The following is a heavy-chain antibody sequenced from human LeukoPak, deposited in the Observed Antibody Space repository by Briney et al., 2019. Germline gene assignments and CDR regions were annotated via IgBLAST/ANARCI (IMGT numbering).Heavy chain of an antibody. CDR1: GFTFSSHA. J-gene: IGHJ4*02. V-gene: IGHV3-23*01. D-gene: IGHD1-26*01. CDR2: ISGSGGST. CDR3: AKAVWTFYSGSYYYFDY. Sequence: GGSLRLSCAAAGFTFSSHAMSCVRQAPGKGLEWVSAISGSGGSTYYADSVKGRFTISRDNSKNTLYLQMNSLRAEDTAVYYCAKAVWTFYSGSYYYFDYWGQGTLVTVSS.